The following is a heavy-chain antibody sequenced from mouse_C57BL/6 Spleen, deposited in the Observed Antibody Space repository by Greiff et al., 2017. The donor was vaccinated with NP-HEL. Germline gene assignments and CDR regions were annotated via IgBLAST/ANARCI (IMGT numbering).Heavy chain of an antibody. V-gene: IGHV1-82*01. CDR2: IYPGDGDT. D-gene: IGHD4-1*01. CDR3: ARGLGRGYFDV. Sequence: QVQLKQSGPELVKPGASVKISCKASGYAFSSSWMNWVKQRPGKGLEWIGRIYPGDGDTNYNGKFKGNATLTADKSSSTAYMQLSSLTSEDSAVYFCARGLGRGYFDVWGTGTTVTVSS. CDR1: GYAFSSSW. J-gene: IGHJ1*03.